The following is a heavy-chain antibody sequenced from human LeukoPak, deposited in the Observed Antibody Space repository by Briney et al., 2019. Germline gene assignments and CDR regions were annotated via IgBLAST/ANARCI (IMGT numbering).Heavy chain of an antibody. CDR3: ARDPTIVVVPSTPNWFDP. J-gene: IGHJ5*02. Sequence: PGGSLRLSCAASGFTFSSYSMNWVRQAPGKGLECVSSISSSSSYIYYADSVQGRFTISRDNAKNSLFLQMNSLRAEDTAVYYCARDPTIVVVPSTPNWFDPWGQGTLVTVSS. V-gene: IGHV3-21*01. CDR1: GFTFSSYS. D-gene: IGHD2-2*01. CDR2: ISSSSSYI.